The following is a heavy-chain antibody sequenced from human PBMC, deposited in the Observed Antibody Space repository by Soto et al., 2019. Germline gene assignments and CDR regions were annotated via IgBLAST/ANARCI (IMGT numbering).Heavy chain of an antibody. CDR3: ARGYYYDSSGYYYFDY. D-gene: IGHD3-22*01. CDR2: IIPIFGTA. J-gene: IGHJ4*02. Sequence: SVKVSCKASGGTFSSYAISWVRQAPGQGLEWMGGIIPIFGTANYAQKFQGRVTITADKSTSTACMELSSLRSEDTAVYYCARGYYYDSSGYYYFDYWGQGTLVTVSS. CDR1: GGTFSSYA. V-gene: IGHV1-69*06.